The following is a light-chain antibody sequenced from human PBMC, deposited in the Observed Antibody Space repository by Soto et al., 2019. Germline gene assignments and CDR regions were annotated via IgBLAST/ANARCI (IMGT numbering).Light chain of an antibody. CDR2: DAS. CDR3: QHYNSYST. J-gene: IGKJ1*01. V-gene: IGKV1-5*01. Sequence: DIQMTQSPSTLSASVGDRVTITCRASQSISSWLAWYQQKPGKAPKLLIYDASSLESGVPSSFSGSGSGTEFTLTISSLQADDFATYYCQHYNSYSTFGQGTKVEIK. CDR1: QSISSW.